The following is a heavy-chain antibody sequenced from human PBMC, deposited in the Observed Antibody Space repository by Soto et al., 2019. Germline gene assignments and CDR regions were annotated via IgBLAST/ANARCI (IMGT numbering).Heavy chain of an antibody. CDR3: ARVGVRIAVAGTTPYDSSGYYYAFDY. Sequence: GASVKVSCKASGCTFSSYAISWVRQAPGQGLEWMGGIIPIFGTANYAQKFQGRVTITADESTSTAYMELSSLRSEDTAVYYCARVGVRIAVAGTTPYDSSGYYYAFDYWGQGTLVTVSS. V-gene: IGHV1-69*13. J-gene: IGHJ4*02. CDR1: GCTFSSYA. CDR2: IIPIFGTA. D-gene: IGHD3-22*01.